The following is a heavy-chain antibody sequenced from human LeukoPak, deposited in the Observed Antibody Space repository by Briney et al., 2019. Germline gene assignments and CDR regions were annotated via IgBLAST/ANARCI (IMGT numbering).Heavy chain of an antibody. J-gene: IGHJ4*02. Sequence: SSETLSLTCAVYGGSFSGYYWSWIRQPPGKGLEWIGEINHSGSTNYNPSLKSRVTISVDTSKNQFSLKLSSVTAADTAVYYCARGRYFEYWGQGILVTVSS. V-gene: IGHV4-34*01. CDR3: ARGRYFEY. CDR2: INHSGST. CDR1: GGSFSGYY.